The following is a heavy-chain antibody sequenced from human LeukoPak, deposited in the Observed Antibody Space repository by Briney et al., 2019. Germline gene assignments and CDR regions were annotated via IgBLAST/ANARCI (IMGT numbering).Heavy chain of an antibody. D-gene: IGHD6-19*01. CDR3: ARHAGYSSGWVSS. V-gene: IGHV4-39*01. CDR2: IYYSGST. CDR1: GGSISSYY. Sequence: PSETLSLTCTVSGGSISSYYWGWIRQPPGKGLEWIGSIYYSGSTYYNPSLESRVTISVDTSKNQFSLKLSSVTAADTAVYYCARHAGYSSGWVSSWGQGTLVTVSS. J-gene: IGHJ5*02.